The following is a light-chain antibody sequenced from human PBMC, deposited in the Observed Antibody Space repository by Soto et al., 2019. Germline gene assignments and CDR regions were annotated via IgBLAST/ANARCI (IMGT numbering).Light chain of an antibody. CDR2: AAS. J-gene: IGKJ1*01. CDR3: QQYNSFSPWT. Sequence: DIQMTQSPSSLSASIGDRVTITCRASQSVSSHLNWYQQKPGKAPKLLICAASSLQSGVPSRFSGSGSGTEFTLTISSLQTDDFATYYCQQYNSFSPWTFGQGTKVDIK. V-gene: IGKV1-17*01. CDR1: QSVSSH.